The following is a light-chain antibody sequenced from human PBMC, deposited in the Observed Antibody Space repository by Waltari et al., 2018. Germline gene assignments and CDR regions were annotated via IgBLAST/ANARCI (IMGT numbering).Light chain of an antibody. CDR3: SSYAGSNYVA. Sequence: QSALTQPPSASGSPGQSVTISCTGTSSDIGGYNYVSWYQQRPGKAPTLLIYEVTKRPSGVPDRFSGSKSANTASLTVSGLQAEDEADYYCSSYAGSNYVAFGGGTKLTVL. CDR2: EVT. CDR1: SSDIGGYNY. J-gene: IGLJ2*01. V-gene: IGLV2-8*01.